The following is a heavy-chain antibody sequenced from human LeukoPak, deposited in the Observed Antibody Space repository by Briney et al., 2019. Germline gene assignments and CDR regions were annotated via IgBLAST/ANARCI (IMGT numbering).Heavy chain of an antibody. Sequence: PGGSLRLSCAASGFSFSTYAMSWVRQAPGKGLEWVPGMSGSGDYTYYTDSVKGRFTISRDNSKSTLYLQMNSLRAEDTAVYYCAKASVIVASPLDYWGQGTLVTVSS. V-gene: IGHV3-23*01. D-gene: IGHD5-12*01. CDR1: GFSFSTYA. J-gene: IGHJ4*02. CDR3: AKASVIVASPLDY. CDR2: MSGSGDYT.